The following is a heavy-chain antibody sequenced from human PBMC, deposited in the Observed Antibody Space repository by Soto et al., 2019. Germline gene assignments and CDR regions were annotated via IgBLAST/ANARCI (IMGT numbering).Heavy chain of an antibody. CDR1: GFTFSSYA. D-gene: IGHD7-27*01. J-gene: IGHJ6*02. CDR2: IRGSGGST. V-gene: IGHV3-23*01. CDR3: AKVRDPGFYYYGMDV. Sequence: EVQLLESGGGLVQPGGSLRLSCAASGFTFSSYAMSWVRQAPGKGLEWVSAIRGSGGSTYYADSVKGRFTISRDNSKNTLYLQMNSLRAEDTAVYYCAKVRDPGFYYYGMDVWGQGTTVTVSS.